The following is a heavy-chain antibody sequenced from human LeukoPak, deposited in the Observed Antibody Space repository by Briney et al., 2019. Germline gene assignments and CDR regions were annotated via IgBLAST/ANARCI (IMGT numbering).Heavy chain of an antibody. CDR3: AKGPLWFGELYYFDY. D-gene: IGHD3-10*01. CDR2: ISGSGGST. Sequence: PGGSLRLSCAASGFTFSSYAMSWVRQAPGKGLEWVSAISGSGGSTYYADSVKGRFTTSRDNSKNTLYLQMNSLRAEDTAVYYCAKGPLWFGELYYFDYWGQGTLVTVSS. CDR1: GFTFSSYA. J-gene: IGHJ4*02. V-gene: IGHV3-23*01.